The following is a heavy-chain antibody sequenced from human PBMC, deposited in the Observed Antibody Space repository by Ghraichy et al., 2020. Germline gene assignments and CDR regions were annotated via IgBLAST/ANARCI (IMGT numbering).Heavy chain of an antibody. CDR3: ATAYCGGDCYSAYYYYGMDV. CDR1: GFTVSSNY. V-gene: IGHV3-53*01. CDR2: IYSGGST. D-gene: IGHD2-21*01. J-gene: IGHJ6*02. Sequence: GSLRLSCAASGFTVSSNYMSWVRQAPGKGLEWVSVIYSGGSTYYADSVKGRFTISRDNSKNTLYLQMNSLRAEDTAVYYCATAYCGGDCYSAYYYYGMDVWGQGTTVTVSS.